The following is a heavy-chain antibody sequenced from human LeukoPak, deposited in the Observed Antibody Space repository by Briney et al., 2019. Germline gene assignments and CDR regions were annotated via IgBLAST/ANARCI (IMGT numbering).Heavy chain of an antibody. CDR3: ARGGGYTENYFDP. Sequence: SETLSLTCTVSGGSISSSSYYWGWVRQPPGKGLGWIGSIYYSGSTYYNPSLKSRVTISVDTSKNQFSLKLSSVTAADTAVYYCARGGGYTENYFDPWGQGTLVTVSS. CDR1: GGSISSSSYY. CDR2: IYYSGST. V-gene: IGHV4-39*07. J-gene: IGHJ5*02. D-gene: IGHD5-12*01.